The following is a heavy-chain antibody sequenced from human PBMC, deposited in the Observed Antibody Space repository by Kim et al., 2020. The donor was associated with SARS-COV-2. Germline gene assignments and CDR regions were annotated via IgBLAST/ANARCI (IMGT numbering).Heavy chain of an antibody. J-gene: IGHJ3*02. Sequence: GGSRRLSCAASGFTFSNAWMSWVRQAPGKGLEWVGRITSKTDGGTTDYAAPVQGRFTISRDYSKNTLYLQMNSLKTEDTAVYYCTTGRRTPGWYSSSWYDAFDIWGQGTMVTVAS. D-gene: IGHD6-13*01. CDR1: GFTFSNAW. CDR3: TTGRRTPGWYSSSWYDAFDI. V-gene: IGHV3-15*01. CDR2: ITSKTDGGTT.